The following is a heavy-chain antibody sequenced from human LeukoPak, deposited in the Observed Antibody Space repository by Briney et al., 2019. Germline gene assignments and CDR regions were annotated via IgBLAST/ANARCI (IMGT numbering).Heavy chain of an antibody. D-gene: IGHD3-3*01. CDR1: GFIFSNYI. J-gene: IGHJ4*02. CDR3: ARSYEGSGFSD. CDR2: ITNSSRYT. Sequence: PGGSLRLSCAASGFIFSNYIMNWVRQAPGKGLEWVSSITNSSRYTYYADSVKGRFTISRDNAKNSLYLQMNSLRADDTAVYYCARSYEGSGFSDGGQGTLVTVS. V-gene: IGHV3-21*01.